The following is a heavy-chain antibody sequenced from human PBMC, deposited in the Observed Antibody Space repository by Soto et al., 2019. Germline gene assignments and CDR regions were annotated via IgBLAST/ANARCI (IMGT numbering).Heavy chain of an antibody. D-gene: IGHD3-9*01. CDR2: ISGSGGST. CDR1: GFTFSSYA. Sequence: TGGSLRLSCAASGFTFSSYAMSWVRQAPGKGLEWVSAISGSGGSTYYADSVKGRFTISRDNSKNTLYLQMNSLRAEDTAVYYCAKGNVLRYFDWSIPFDYWGQGTLVTVSS. CDR3: AKGNVLRYFDWSIPFDY. J-gene: IGHJ4*02. V-gene: IGHV3-23*01.